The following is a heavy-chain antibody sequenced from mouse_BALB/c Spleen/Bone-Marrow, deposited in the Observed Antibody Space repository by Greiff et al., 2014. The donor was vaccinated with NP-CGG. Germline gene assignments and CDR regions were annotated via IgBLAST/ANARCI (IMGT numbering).Heavy chain of an antibody. Sequence: EVQLQQSGPGLVKPSQSLSLTCTVTGYSITSDYAWNWIRQFPGNKLEWMGYISYSGSTSYNPSLKSRISITRDTSKNQSFLQLNSVTTEDTATYYCARRYYDYDFYAMDYWGQGTSVTVSS. J-gene: IGHJ4*01. CDR2: ISYSGST. CDR1: GYSITSDYA. CDR3: ARRYYDYDFYAMDY. D-gene: IGHD2-4*01. V-gene: IGHV3-2*02.